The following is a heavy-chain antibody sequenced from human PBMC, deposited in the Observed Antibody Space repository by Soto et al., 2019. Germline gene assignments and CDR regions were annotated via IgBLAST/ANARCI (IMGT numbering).Heavy chain of an antibody. J-gene: IGHJ6*02. CDR2: IWYNGSNK. CDR1: GFTFSSYG. CDR3: ARQLGVPYSGYAMDV. V-gene: IGHV3-33*01. Sequence: QVHLVESGGGVVQPGRSLRLSCAASGFTFSSYGMLWVRQAPGKGLEWVAVIWYNGSNKYYGESVKGRFTISRDNSKNTLYLEMNSLRAVDTGVYYCARQLGVPYSGYAMDVWGQGTTVTVSS. D-gene: IGHD2-21*01.